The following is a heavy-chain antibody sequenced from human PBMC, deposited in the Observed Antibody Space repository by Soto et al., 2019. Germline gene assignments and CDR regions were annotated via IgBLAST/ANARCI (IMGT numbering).Heavy chain of an antibody. V-gene: IGHV1-24*01. CDR2: FDPEDGET. J-gene: IGHJ4*02. CDR3: ATDAPRPSIMQRGYYFDY. CDR1: GYTLTELS. Sequence: ASVKVSCKVSGYTLTELSMHWVRQAPGKGLEWMGGFDPEDGETIYAQKFQGRVTMTEDTSTDTAYMELSSLRSEDTAVYYCATDAPRPSIMQRGYYFDYWGQGTLVTVSS. D-gene: IGHD2-2*01.